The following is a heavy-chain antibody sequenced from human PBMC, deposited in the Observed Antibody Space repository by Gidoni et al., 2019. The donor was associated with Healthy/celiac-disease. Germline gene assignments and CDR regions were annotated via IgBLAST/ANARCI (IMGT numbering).Heavy chain of an antibody. V-gene: IGHV4-31*01. CDR1: GGSISSGGYY. CDR2: LYYRGST. Sequence: QVQLQESGPGLVKPSQTLPLTCTVSGGSISSGGYYWSWIRQHPGKGLEGIGYLYYRGSTYYNPSLKNLVTISVDTSKNQFSLKLSSVTAADAAVYYCARDRETGVNYYYGMDVWGQGTTVTVSS. J-gene: IGHJ6*02. CDR3: ARDRETGVNYYYGMDV. D-gene: IGHD7-27*01.